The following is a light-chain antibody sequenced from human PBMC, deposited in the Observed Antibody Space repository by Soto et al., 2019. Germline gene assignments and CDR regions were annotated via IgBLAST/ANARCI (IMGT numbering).Light chain of an antibody. Sequence: QSALTQPASVSGSPGQSITISCTGTSNDIGDSNYVSWYQQHPGKAPKLMIFEVTNRPSGVSNRFSGSKSGDTASLTISGLRAEDEADYYCSSYTSSTDYVFGTGTKLTVL. V-gene: IGLV2-14*01. CDR1: SNDIGDSNY. CDR2: EVT. J-gene: IGLJ1*01. CDR3: SSYTSSTDYV.